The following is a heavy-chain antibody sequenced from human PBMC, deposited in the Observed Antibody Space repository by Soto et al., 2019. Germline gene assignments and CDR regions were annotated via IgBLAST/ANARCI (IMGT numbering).Heavy chain of an antibody. V-gene: IGHV4-59*08. D-gene: IGHD3-3*01. J-gene: IGHJ4*02. CDR1: GGSISSYY. CDR3: ARHSPSRKLRFLEWLPPSYFDY. CDR2: IYYSGST. Sequence: QVQLQESGPGLVKPSETLSLTCTVSGGSISSYYWSWIRQPPGKGLEWIGYIYYSGSTNYNPSPKGRVTISVDTSKNQFSLKLSPVTASDTAVYYCARHSPSRKLRFLEWLPPSYFDYWGQGTLVTVSS.